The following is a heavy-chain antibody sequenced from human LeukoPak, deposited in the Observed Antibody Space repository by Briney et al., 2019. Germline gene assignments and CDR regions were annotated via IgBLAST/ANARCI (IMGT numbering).Heavy chain of an antibody. Sequence: SSVKVSCKASGYTFIGYYMHWVRQAPGQGLEWMGWINPNSCGTNYAQKFQGRVTMTRDTSISTAYMELSRLRSDDTAVYYCARWERIVGATPFDYWGQGTLVTVSS. CDR3: ARWERIVGATPFDY. V-gene: IGHV1-2*02. CDR2: INPNSCGT. CDR1: GYTFIGYY. J-gene: IGHJ4*02. D-gene: IGHD1-26*01.